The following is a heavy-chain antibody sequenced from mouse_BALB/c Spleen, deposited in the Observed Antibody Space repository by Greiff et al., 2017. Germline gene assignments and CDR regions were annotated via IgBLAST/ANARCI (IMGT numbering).Heavy chain of an antibody. CDR3: AREEEVYGNYVDY. CDR2: ISDGGSYT. CDR1: GFTFSDYY. V-gene: IGHV5-4*02. D-gene: IGHD2-1*01. J-gene: IGHJ2*01. Sequence: EVKLVESGGGLVKPGGSLKLSCAASGFTFSDYYMYWVRQTPEQRLEWVATISDGGSYTYYPDSVKGRITISRDNAKNNLYLQMSSLKSEDTAMYYCAREEEVYGNYVDYWGQGTTLTVSS.